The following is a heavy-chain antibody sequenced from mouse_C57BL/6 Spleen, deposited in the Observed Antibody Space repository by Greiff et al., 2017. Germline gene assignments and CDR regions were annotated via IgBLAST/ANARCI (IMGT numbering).Heavy chain of an antibody. CDR3: AREGSGLGRDYFDY. CDR1: GYTFTSYW. V-gene: IGHV1-64*01. CDR2: IHPNSGST. D-gene: IGHD4-1*01. J-gene: IGHJ2*01. Sequence: VQLQQPGAELVKPGASVKLSCKASGYTFTSYWMHWVKQRPGQGLEWIGMIHPNSGSTNYNEKFKSKATLTVDKSSSTAYMQLSSLTSEDSAVYYCAREGSGLGRDYFDYWGQGTTLTVSS.